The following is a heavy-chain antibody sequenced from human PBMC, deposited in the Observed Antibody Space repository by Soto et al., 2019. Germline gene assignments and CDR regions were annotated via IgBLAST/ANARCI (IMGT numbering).Heavy chain of an antibody. CDR2: RRAYNGNT. J-gene: IGHJ4*02. V-gene: IGHV1-18*01. Sequence: QVQLVQSGAEVKKTGASVKVSCKASGYTFTSYGISWVRQAPGQGLEWMGWRRAYNGNTNYAQKLQGRVPITTATATSTAYLELSSLRSDDTAVYYCARTRGYSDGVDYWGQGTLVTVSS. CDR1: GYTFTSYG. CDR3: ARTRGYSDGVDY. D-gene: IGHD5-18*01.